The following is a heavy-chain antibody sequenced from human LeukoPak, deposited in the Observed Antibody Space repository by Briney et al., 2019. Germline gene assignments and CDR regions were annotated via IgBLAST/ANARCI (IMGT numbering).Heavy chain of an antibody. CDR2: ISGNNDNP. V-gene: IGHV1-18*01. Sequence: ASVTVSCKASGYTFSNFGINWVRQAPGQGLEWIAWISGNNDNPNYGQKFKGRFTVTTDSSTSTAYMELRNLRSDDTAVYYCARDGTSTDDYWGQGTLVTVSS. CDR3: ARDGTSTDDY. D-gene: IGHD2-2*01. CDR1: GYTFSNFG. J-gene: IGHJ4*02.